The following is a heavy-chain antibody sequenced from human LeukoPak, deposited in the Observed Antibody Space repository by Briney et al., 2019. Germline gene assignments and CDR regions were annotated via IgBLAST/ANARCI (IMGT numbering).Heavy chain of an antibody. CDR2: IYYSGSTYYSGST. CDR1: GGSISSYY. CDR3: ARDVGATPGYFDY. J-gene: IGHJ4*02. D-gene: IGHD1-26*01. V-gene: IGHV4-59*01. Sequence: PSETLSLTCTVSGGSISSYYWTWIRQPPGKGLEWIGYIYYSGSTYYSGSTNYNPSLKSRVTISVDTSKNQFSPKLSSVTAADTAVYYCARDVGATPGYFDYWGQGTLVTVSS.